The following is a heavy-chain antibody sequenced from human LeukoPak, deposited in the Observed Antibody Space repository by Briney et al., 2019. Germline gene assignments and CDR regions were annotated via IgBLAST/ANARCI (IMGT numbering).Heavy chain of an antibody. D-gene: IGHD6-13*01. CDR2: ISSSSSTI. V-gene: IGHV3-48*01. CDR1: GGSISSYY. Sequence: ETLSLTCTVSGGSISSYYWSWIRQAPGKGLEWVSYISSSSSTIYYADSVKGRFTISRDNAKNSLYLQMNSLRAEDTAVYYCARGHSSSWYADYYYYMDVWGKGTTVTVSS. J-gene: IGHJ6*03. CDR3: ARGHSSSWYADYYYYMDV.